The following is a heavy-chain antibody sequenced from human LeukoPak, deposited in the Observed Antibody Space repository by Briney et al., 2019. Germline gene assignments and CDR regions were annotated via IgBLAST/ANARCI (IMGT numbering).Heavy chain of an antibody. CDR3: AKDFKSGYLFDY. J-gene: IGHJ4*02. CDR2: ISGSGGST. CDR1: GFTFSSYW. D-gene: IGHD5-12*01. Sequence: GGSLRLSCAASGFTFSSYWMSWVRQAPGKGLEWVSAISGSGGSTYYADSVKGRFTISRDNSKNTLYLQMNSLRAEDTAVYYCAKDFKSGYLFDYWGQGTLVTVSS. V-gene: IGHV3-23*01.